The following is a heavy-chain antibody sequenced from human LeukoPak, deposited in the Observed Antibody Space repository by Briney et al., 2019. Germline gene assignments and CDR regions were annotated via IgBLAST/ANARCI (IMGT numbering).Heavy chain of an antibody. CDR2: VFYRGTT. CDR1: GGSMSGDY. CDR3: ARGRSARRWDLPHLDL. V-gene: IGHV4-59*01. D-gene: IGHD2-15*01. J-gene: IGHJ5*02. Sequence: SETLSLTCSVSGGSMSGDYWNWVRQTPGKTLEWIGYVFYRGTTNYNPSLKSRVTVSIETSKNQFSLTLTSVITADTAIYYCARGRSARRWDLPHLDLWGRGTLVTVSS.